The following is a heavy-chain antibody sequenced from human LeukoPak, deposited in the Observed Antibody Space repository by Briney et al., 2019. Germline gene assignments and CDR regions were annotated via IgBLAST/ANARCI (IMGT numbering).Heavy chain of an antibody. CDR1: GFTFSSYD. CDR2: IGTAGDT. CDR3: ARGVGDYYDSSGPERDWFDP. V-gene: IGHV3-13*04. J-gene: IGHJ5*02. D-gene: IGHD3-22*01. Sequence: LXLSCAASGFTFSSYDMHWVRQAPGKGLEWVSAIGTAGDTYYPGSVKGRFTISRENAKNSLYLQMNSLRAGDTAVYYCARGVGDYYDSSGPERDWFDPWGQGTLVTVSS.